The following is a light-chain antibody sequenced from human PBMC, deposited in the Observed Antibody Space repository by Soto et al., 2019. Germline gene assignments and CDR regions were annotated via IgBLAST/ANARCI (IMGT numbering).Light chain of an antibody. V-gene: IGKV3-15*01. CDR2: GAS. CDR1: QNIYTY. Sequence: EIVLTQSPAALSVSPGERATLSCRASQNIYTYLAWYQQKPGQAPRPLIYGASNRATGIPARFSGSGSGTEFTLTISSLQSEDFAVYYCQQYDQWPRGTFGQGTKLEI. J-gene: IGKJ2*01. CDR3: QQYDQWPRGT.